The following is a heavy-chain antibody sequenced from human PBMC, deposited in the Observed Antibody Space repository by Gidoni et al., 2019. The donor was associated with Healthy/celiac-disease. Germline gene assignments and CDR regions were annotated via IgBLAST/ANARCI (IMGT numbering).Heavy chain of an antibody. Sequence: QVQPVESGGGVVQPGGSLCHSCAWSGFTFSSYGMHWVRPAPGKGLEWVAFIRYDGSNKYYADSVKGRFTISRDNSKNTLYLQMNSLRAEDTAVYYCAKAEADGAPFDYWGQGTLVTVSS. CDR3: AKAEADGAPFDY. CDR2: IRYDGSNK. J-gene: IGHJ4*02. CDR1: GFTFSSYG. D-gene: IGHD4-17*01. V-gene: IGHV3-30*02.